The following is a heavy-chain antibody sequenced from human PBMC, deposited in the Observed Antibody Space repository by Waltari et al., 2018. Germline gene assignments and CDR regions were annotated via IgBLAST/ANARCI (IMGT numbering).Heavy chain of an antibody. J-gene: IGHJ4*02. CDR3: ARDGGRRIARGYDYIWGSYRFFLDY. V-gene: IGHV1-69*08. CDR2: IIPIFGTA. Sequence: QVQLVQSGAEVKKPGSSVKVSCKASGGTFSSYAISWVRQAPGQGLEWMGRIIPIFGTANYAQKFQGRVTITADKSTSTAYMELSSLRSEDMAVYYCARDGGRRIARGYDYIWGSYRFFLDYWGQGTLVTVSS. CDR1: GGTFSSYA. D-gene: IGHD3-16*02.